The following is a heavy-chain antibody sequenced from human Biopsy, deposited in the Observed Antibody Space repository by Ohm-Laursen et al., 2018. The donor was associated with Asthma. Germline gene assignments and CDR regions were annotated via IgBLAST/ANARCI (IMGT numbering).Heavy chain of an antibody. CDR2: TNERGVT. Sequence: TLSLTCDVYPGSFSGFFWTWIRPSPGKGLEWIGETNERGVTNNNPSLKSRVIISIDTYWNRVSLKLTSVTAADTAVYYCARGPELDVWGQGTTVTVS. CDR1: PGSFSGFF. V-gene: IGHV4-34*01. CDR3: ARGPELDV. J-gene: IGHJ6*02.